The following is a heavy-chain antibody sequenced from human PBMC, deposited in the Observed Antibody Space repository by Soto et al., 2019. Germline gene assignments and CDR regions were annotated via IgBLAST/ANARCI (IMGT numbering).Heavy chain of an antibody. Sequence: GGSLRLSCAASGFTFSSDAMSWVLQAPGKGLEWASAISGSGGSTYYADSVKGRFTISRDNSKNTLYLQMNSLRAEDTAVYYCAKERRELRLSWFDPWGQGTLVTVSS. CDR2: ISGSGGST. D-gene: IGHD1-7*01. CDR3: AKERRELRLSWFDP. J-gene: IGHJ5*02. V-gene: IGHV3-23*01. CDR1: GFTFSSDA.